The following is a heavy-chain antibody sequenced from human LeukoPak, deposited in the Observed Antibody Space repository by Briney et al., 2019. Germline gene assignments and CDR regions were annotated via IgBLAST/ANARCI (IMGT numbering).Heavy chain of an antibody. D-gene: IGHD2-2*02. CDR3: ARVPFRYCSSTSCYTANYYYYGMDV. CDR2: INHSGST. CDR1: GGSFSGYY. J-gene: IGHJ6*02. V-gene: IGHV4-34*01. Sequence: SETLSLTCAVYGGSFSGYYWSGIRQPPGKGLEWIGEINHSGSTNYNPSLKSRVTISVDTSKNQFSLKLSSVTAADTAVYYCARVPFRYCSSTSCYTANYYYYGMDVWGQGTTVTVSS.